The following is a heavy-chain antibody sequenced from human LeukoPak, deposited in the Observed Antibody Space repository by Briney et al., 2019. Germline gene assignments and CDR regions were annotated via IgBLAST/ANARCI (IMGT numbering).Heavy chain of an antibody. Sequence: GGSLRLSCAASGFTFSDYAMHWVRQAPGKGLEWVAVMSYDGSNRYYPDSVKGRFTISRDNSKNTLFLEMNSLRPEDTAVFYCARALRTYYYDSSGYYVLGYWGQGTLVTVSS. D-gene: IGHD3-22*01. V-gene: IGHV3-30-3*01. CDR1: GFTFSDYA. CDR2: MSYDGSNR. CDR3: ARALRTYYYDSSGYYVLGY. J-gene: IGHJ4*02.